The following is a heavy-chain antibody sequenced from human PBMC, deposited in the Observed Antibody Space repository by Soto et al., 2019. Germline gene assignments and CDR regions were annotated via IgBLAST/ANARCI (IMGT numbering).Heavy chain of an antibody. Sequence: GESLKISCKGSGYSFTSYWIGWVRQMPGKGLEWMGIIDPSDSDTKYSPSFQGHVTISADKSISTAYLQWSSLKASDTAMYYCASPLGYCSSTSCPDYDYYYYGMDVWGQGTTVTVSS. CDR2: IDPSDSDT. D-gene: IGHD2-2*01. V-gene: IGHV5-51*01. CDR1: GYSFTSYW. CDR3: ASPLGYCSSTSCPDYDYYYYGMDV. J-gene: IGHJ6*02.